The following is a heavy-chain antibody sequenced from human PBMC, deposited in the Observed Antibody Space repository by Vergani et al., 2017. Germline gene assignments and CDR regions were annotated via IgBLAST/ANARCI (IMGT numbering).Heavy chain of an antibody. CDR3: ARGTSRGKYYCDGSGYVY. CDR2: IIPIFGTA. Sequence: QVQLVQSGAEVKKPGSSVKVSCKASGGPFSSYAISWVRQAPGPGLEWMGRIIPIFGTANYAQKFQGRVTITADESTGTAYMGLSSLRSEDTAVYYCARGTSRGKYYCDGSGYVYWGQGTLVTVSS. V-gene: IGHV1-69*13. J-gene: IGHJ4*02. D-gene: IGHD3-22*01. CDR1: GGPFSSYA.